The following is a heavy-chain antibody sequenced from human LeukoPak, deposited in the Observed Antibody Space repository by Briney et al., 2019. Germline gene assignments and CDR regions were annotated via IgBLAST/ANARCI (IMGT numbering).Heavy chain of an antibody. D-gene: IGHD6-19*01. V-gene: IGHV1-18*01. J-gene: IGHJ6*03. CDR1: GYTFTSYG. CDR3: ARGYSSGWYVYYYYYYYMDV. CDR2: ISAYNGNT. Sequence: GASVKVSCKASGYTFTSYGISWVRQAPGQGLEWMGWISAYNGNTNYAQKLQGRVTITRNTSISTAYMELSSLRSEDTAVYYCARGYSSGWYVYYYYYYYMDVWGKGTTVTVSS.